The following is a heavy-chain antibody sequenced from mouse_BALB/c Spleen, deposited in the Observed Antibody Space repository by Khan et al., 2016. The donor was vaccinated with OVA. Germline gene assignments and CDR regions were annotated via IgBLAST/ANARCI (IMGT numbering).Heavy chain of an antibody. CDR2: IWGDGST. CDR3: AKFTPDYYSMDY. CDR1: GFSLTSYG. J-gene: IGHJ4*01. Sequence: VQLQESGPGLVAPSQSLAITCTVSGFSLTSYGVNWVRQPPGKGLEWLGVIWGDGSTNYHSTLIFRLIISKDNSKSQVFLKLNSLQTDDTATYFCAKFTPDYYSMDYWGQGTSVTVSS. D-gene: IGHD1-1*01. V-gene: IGHV2-3*01.